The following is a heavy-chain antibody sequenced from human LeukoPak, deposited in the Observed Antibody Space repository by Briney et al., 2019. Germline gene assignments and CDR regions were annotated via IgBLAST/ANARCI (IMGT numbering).Heavy chain of an antibody. J-gene: IGHJ5*02. CDR2: INPNSGGT. CDR3: ARGSRIAATISQFDP. V-gene: IGHV1-2*02. D-gene: IGHD6-13*01. CDR1: GYTFTGYY. Sequence: GASVKVSCKASGYTFTGYYMHWVRQAPGQGLEWMGWINPNSGGTNYAQKFQGRVTMTRDTSISTAYMELSRLRSDDTAVYYCARGSRIAATISQFDPWGQGTLVTVSS.